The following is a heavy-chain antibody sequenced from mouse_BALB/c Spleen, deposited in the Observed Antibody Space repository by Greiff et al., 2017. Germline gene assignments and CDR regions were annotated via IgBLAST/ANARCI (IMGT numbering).Heavy chain of an antibody. CDR3: ALIYDGYYEFAY. CDR2: IDPANGNT. Sequence: VQLKESGAELVKPGASVKLSCTASGFNIKDTYMHWVKQRPEQGLEWIGRIDPANGNTKYDPKFQGKATITADTSSNTAYLQLSSLTSEDTAVYYCALIYDGYYEFAYWGQGTLVTVSA. V-gene: IGHV14-3*02. J-gene: IGHJ3*01. D-gene: IGHD2-3*01. CDR1: GFNIKDTY.